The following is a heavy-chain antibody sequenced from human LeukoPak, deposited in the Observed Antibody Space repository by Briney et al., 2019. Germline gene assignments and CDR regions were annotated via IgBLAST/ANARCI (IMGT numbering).Heavy chain of an antibody. CDR3: ARDKAGGWYATFDY. CDR2: ISYHGKNI. J-gene: IGHJ4*02. CDR1: GISFSSNA. Sequence: GRSLRLSCAASGISFSSNAMHWVRQAPGKGLEWVAVISYHGKNIQYADSVKGRFTISRDNSKNTLFLQMNSLKPEDTAVYYCARDKAGGWYATFDYWGQGTLVTVSS. V-gene: IGHV3-30*04. D-gene: IGHD6-19*01.